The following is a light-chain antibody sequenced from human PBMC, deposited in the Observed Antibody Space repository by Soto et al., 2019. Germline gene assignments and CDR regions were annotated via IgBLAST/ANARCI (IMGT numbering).Light chain of an antibody. V-gene: IGKV1-12*02. Sequence: DIQMTQSPSSVSASVGDRVTITCRASQGIGSWLAWYQQKPGKAPNLLIYAASSLQSGVPSRFSGSGSGTDFTLTITSLQAEDSATYYCQQANSFPFTFGPGTKVDIK. CDR2: AAS. CDR3: QQANSFPFT. J-gene: IGKJ3*01. CDR1: QGIGSW.